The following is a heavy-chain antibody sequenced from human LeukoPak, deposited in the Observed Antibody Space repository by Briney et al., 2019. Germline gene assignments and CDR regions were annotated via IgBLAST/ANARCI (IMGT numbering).Heavy chain of an antibody. D-gene: IGHD2-8*01. J-gene: IGHJ2*01. V-gene: IGHV3-33*01. Sequence: GGSLRLSCAASGFTFSSYGMHWVRQAPGKGLEWVAVIWYDGSKKYYADSVKGRFTISRDNSNNMVDLQMKSLRVEDTAVYYCVRAVGVSARGYLDLWGRGTLATVYS. CDR1: GFTFSSYG. CDR3: VRAVGVSARGYLDL. CDR2: IWYDGSKK.